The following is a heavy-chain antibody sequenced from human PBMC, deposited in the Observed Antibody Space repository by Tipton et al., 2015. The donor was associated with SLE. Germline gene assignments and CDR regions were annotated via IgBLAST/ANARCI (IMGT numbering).Heavy chain of an antibody. CDR2: IYYSGST. CDR1: GGSISSSSYY. V-gene: IGHV4-39*07. Sequence: TLSLTCTVSGGSISSSSYYWGWIRQPPGKGLEWIGSIYYSGSTYYNPSLKSRVTISVDTSKNQFSLKLSSVTAADTAVYYCAREGGPVVAGTFDHWGQGTQVIVSS. D-gene: IGHD6-19*01. J-gene: IGHJ4*02. CDR3: AREGGPVVAGTFDH.